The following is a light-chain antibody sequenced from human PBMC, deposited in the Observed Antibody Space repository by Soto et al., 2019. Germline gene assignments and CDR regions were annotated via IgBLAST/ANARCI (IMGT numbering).Light chain of an antibody. Sequence: IQLTQSQSSLSASVGDRVTITCRASQGISTLLAWYQQKPGKAPKLLIYKASTLKSGVPSRFSGSGSGTEFTLAISSLQPDDFATYYCQHYNSYSEAFGQGTKVDI. V-gene: IGKV1-5*03. CDR1: QGISTL. CDR2: KAS. CDR3: QHYNSYSEA. J-gene: IGKJ1*01.